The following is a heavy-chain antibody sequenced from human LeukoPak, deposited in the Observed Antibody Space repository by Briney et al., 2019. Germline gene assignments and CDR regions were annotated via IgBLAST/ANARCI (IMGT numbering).Heavy chain of an antibody. J-gene: IGHJ5*02. D-gene: IGHD3-22*01. CDR2: ISGSGGST. CDR3: AKGHYYDSSGYDNWFDP. CDR1: GFTFSSYA. V-gene: IGHV3-23*01. Sequence: GGSLRLSCAASGFTFSSYAMSWVRQAPGKGLEWVSAISGSGGSTYYADSVKGRFTISRDNSKNTLYLQMNSLRAEDTAVYYCAKGHYYDSSGYDNWFDPWGQGTLVTVSS.